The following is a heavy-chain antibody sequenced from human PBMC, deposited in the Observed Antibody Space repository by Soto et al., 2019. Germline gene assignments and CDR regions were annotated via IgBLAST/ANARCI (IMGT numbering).Heavy chain of an antibody. Sequence: SVTFYCRASRLPFTGYYIHWGQQDNGKGRSWIAWINPKIGGTNYPQNVKGRVTLTRDTSIKTAYMDMSTLRSHDTAGYYCAGGGGTILAPLPRGQGALVTVSS. CDR2: INPKIGGT. V-gene: IGHV1-2*02. CDR1: RLPFTGYY. CDR3: AGGGGTILAPLP. J-gene: IGHJ1*01. D-gene: IGHD3-16*01.